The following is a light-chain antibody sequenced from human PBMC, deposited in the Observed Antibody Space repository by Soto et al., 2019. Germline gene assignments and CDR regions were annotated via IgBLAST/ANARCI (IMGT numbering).Light chain of an antibody. Sequence: DIQMTQSPSTLSASVGDRVTITCRASQSISSWLAWYQHKPGKAPKFLIYDASTLESWVPSRFSGSGSGTEFTLTINTLQPDDFATYYCQQYNIYPGTFGQGTKVEIK. CDR3: QQYNIYPGT. V-gene: IGKV1-5*01. CDR2: DAS. CDR1: QSISSW. J-gene: IGKJ1*01.